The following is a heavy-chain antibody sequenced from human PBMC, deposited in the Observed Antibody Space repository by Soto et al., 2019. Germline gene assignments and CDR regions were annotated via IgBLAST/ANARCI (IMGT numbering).Heavy chain of an antibody. V-gene: IGHV1-46*01. CDR2: INPSGGST. Sequence: ASVKVSCKASGYTFTSYYMHWVRQAPGQGLEWMGIINPSGGSTSYAQKFQGRVTMTRDTSTSTVYMELSSLRSEDTAVYYCALTNYDILNGYYGAFDYWGQGTLVTVSS. D-gene: IGHD3-9*01. J-gene: IGHJ4*02. CDR3: ALTNYDILNGYYGAFDY. CDR1: GYTFTSYY.